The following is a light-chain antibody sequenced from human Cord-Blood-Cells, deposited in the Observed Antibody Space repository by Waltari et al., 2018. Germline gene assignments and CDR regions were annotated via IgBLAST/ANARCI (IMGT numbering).Light chain of an antibody. CDR2: DGS. CDR1: SSDDWSYNH. J-gene: IGLJ3*02. CDR3: SSYTSSSTNWV. V-gene: IGLV2-14*03. Sequence: SALTQPASLPGSPGQSITLPCTGTSSDDWSYNHVPWYQQHPGKGPKRMIYDGSNRPSGVSNRFSGSKSGNTASLTISGLQAEDEADYYCSSYTSSSTNWVFGGGTKLTVL.